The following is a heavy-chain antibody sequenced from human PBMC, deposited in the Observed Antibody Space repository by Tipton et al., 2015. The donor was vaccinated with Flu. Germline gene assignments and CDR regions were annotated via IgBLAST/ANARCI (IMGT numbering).Heavy chain of an antibody. D-gene: IGHD4/OR15-4a*01. CDR3: ARALYGAFDAFDI. J-gene: IGHJ3*02. V-gene: IGHV4-39*07. CDR1: GGSISSSSEY. CDR2: INYSGST. Sequence: TLSLTCTVSGGSISSSSEYWGWIRQPPGKGLEWIGSINYSGSTYYSPSLKSRVTISADTSRNQFSLELSSVTAADTAIYYCARALYGAFDAFDIWGRGTTVTVSS.